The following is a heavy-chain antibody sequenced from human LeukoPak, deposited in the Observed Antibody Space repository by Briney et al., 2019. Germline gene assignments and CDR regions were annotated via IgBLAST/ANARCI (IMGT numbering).Heavy chain of an antibody. CDR3: ARLGYCPDTSCYVTWFEL. J-gene: IGHJ5*02. Sequence: SETLSLTCTVAGGSISSGGYYWSWIRQYPGKGLDWIGYIYYSGSTYYNPSLKTRVSMSVDTAKNQFSLKVSYVTAAEPAVYYCARLGYCPDTSCYVTWFELWGQGPLVTVSS. D-gene: IGHD2-2*01. V-gene: IGHV4-31*03. CDR2: IYYSGST. CDR1: GGSISSGGYY.